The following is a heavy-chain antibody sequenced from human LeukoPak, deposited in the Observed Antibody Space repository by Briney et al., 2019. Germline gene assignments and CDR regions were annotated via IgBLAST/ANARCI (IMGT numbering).Heavy chain of an antibody. CDR3: ARDGWYDILTGYPGYFDY. D-gene: IGHD3-9*01. Sequence: GGSLRLSCAASGFTFSSYAMHWVRQAPGKGLEWVAVISYDGSNKYYADSVKGRFTISRDNSKNTLYLQMNSLRAEDTAVYYRARDGWYDILTGYPGYFDYWGQGTLVTVSS. CDR2: ISYDGSNK. CDR1: GFTFSSYA. J-gene: IGHJ4*02. V-gene: IGHV3-30-3*01.